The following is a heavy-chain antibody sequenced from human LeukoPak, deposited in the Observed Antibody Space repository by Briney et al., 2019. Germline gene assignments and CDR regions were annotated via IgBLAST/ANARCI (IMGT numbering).Heavy chain of an antibody. CDR1: GYSISSGYY. V-gene: IGHV4-38-2*02. J-gene: IGHJ3*02. Sequence: PSETLSLTCTVSGYSISSGYYWGWIRQPPGKGLEWIGSIYHSGSTYYNPSLKSRVTISADTSKNQFSLKLSSVTAADTAVYYCARDRGYYYDSSGYYTSAFDIWGQGTMVTVSS. D-gene: IGHD3-22*01. CDR2: IYHSGST. CDR3: ARDRGYYYDSSGYYTSAFDI.